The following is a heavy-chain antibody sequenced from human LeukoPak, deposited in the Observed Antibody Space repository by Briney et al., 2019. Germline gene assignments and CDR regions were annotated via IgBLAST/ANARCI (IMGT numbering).Heavy chain of an antibody. V-gene: IGHV3-30*02. CDR3: AKSGYNRFDY. Sequence: GGSLRLSCAASGLTFSSYGMHWVRQTPGKGLEWVAFIWYDGINKHYADSVKGRFTISRDNSKNTLFLQMNSLRAEDTAVYYCAKSGYNRFDYWGQGTLVTVSS. J-gene: IGHJ4*02. CDR2: IWYDGINK. CDR1: GLTFSSYG. D-gene: IGHD5-24*01.